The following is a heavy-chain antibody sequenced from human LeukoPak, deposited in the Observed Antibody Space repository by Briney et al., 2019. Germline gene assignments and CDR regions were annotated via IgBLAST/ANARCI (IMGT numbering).Heavy chain of an antibody. CDR3: AKRGIVGTTQPYFDY. V-gene: IGHV3-74*01. J-gene: IGHJ4*02. D-gene: IGHD1-26*01. Sequence: GGSLRLSCAASGFTFSNYWMHWVRQAPGKGLVWVSRISSDGSSTNYADSVKGRFTISRDNAKNTLYPQMNSLRAEDTAVYYCAKRGIVGTTQPYFDYWGQRTLVTVSS. CDR1: GFTFSNYW. CDR2: ISSDGSST.